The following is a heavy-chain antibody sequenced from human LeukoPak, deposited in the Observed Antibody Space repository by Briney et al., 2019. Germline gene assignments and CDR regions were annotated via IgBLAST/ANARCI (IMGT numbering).Heavy chain of an antibody. CDR1: GYTFTSYD. J-gene: IGHJ6*03. V-gene: IGHV1-69*04. Sequence: GASVKVSCKASGYTFTSYDINWVRQATGQGLEWMGRIIPILGIANYAQKFQGRVTITTDESTSTAYMELSSLRSEDTAVYYCARGKSSTSCYGCYYYYYMDVWGKGTTVTVSS. D-gene: IGHD2-2*01. CDR2: IIPILGIA. CDR3: ARGKSSTSCYGCYYYYYMDV.